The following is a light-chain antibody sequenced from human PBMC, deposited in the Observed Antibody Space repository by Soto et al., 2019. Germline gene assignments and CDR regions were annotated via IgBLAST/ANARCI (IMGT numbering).Light chain of an antibody. Sequence: IPLTQSPSSLSASVGDRVTITCRASQGISNPLAWYQQKPGKGPKLLIYLASTLQSGVPSRFSGSGSGTDFTPAISSLQPEDFATSYCQPVDSYPITFGRGTRLEIK. CDR1: QGISNP. CDR2: LAS. CDR3: QPVDSYPIT. J-gene: IGKJ5*01. V-gene: IGKV1-9*01.